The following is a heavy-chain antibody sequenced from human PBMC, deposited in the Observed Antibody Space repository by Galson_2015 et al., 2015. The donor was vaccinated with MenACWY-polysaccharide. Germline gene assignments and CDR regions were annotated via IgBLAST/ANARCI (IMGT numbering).Heavy chain of an antibody. CDR2: ISSSGSTI. CDR1: GFTFSSYE. J-gene: IGHJ4*02. Sequence: SLRLSCAASGFTFSSYEMNWVRQAPGKGLEWVSYISSSGSTIYYADSVKGRFTISRDNAKNSLYLQMNSLRAEDTAVYYCARDDPDCSSTSCYNFDYWGQGTLVTVSS. D-gene: IGHD2-2*01. V-gene: IGHV3-48*03. CDR3: ARDDPDCSSTSCYNFDY.